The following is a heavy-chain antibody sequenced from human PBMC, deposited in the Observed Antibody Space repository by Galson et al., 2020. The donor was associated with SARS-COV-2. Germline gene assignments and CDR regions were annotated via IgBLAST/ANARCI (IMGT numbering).Heavy chain of an antibody. CDR1: GYTFTGYY. D-gene: IGHD6-13*01. Sequence: ASVKVSCKASGYTFTGYYMHWVRRAPGQGLEWMGWINPNSGGTNYAQKFQGRVTMTRDTSISTAYMELSRLRSDDTAVYYWAREYLYGSSWWSYWGQGTLVTVSS. CDR3: AREYLYGSSWWSY. J-gene: IGHJ4*02. V-gene: IGHV1-2*02. CDR2: INPNSGGT.